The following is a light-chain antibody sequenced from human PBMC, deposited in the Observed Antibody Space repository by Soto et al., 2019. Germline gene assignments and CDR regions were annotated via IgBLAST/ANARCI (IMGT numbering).Light chain of an antibody. CDR2: GNS. CDR3: QSYDSSPYVV. V-gene: IGLV1-40*01. Sequence: QSVLTQPPSVSGAPGQRVTISCTGSSSNIGAGYDVHWYQQLPGTAPKLLIYGNSNRPSGVPDRFSGSKSGTSASLAITGLQAEDEADYYCQSYDSSPYVVFGGGTKLDRP. J-gene: IGLJ2*01. CDR1: SSNIGAGYD.